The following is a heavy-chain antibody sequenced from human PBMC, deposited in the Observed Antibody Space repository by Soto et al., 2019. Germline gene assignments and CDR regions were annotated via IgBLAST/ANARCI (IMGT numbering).Heavy chain of an antibody. CDR3: ARVPLVVVPAASLFWFDP. Sequence: ASVKVSCKASGYAFTSYGISWVRQAPGQGLEWMGWISAYNGNTNYAQKLQGRVTMTTDTSTSTAYMELRSLRSDDTAVYYCARVPLVVVPAASLFWFDPWGQGTLVTVSS. CDR1: GYAFTSYG. D-gene: IGHD2-2*01. CDR2: ISAYNGNT. J-gene: IGHJ5*02. V-gene: IGHV1-18*01.